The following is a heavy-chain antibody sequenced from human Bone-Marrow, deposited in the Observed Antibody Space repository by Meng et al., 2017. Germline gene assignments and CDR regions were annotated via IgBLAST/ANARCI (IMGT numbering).Heavy chain of an antibody. CDR3: ASSAYYYVSGS. V-gene: IGHV3-53*01. D-gene: IGHD4/OR15-4a*01. J-gene: IGHJ4*02. Sequence: GESLKISCAASGFTVSSNYMSWVRQAPGKGLEWVSVIYSGGSTYYADSVKGRFTISRDNSKNTLYLQMNSLRAEDTAVYYCASSAYYYVSGSWGQGTLVTVSS. CDR2: IYSGGST. CDR1: GFTVSSNY.